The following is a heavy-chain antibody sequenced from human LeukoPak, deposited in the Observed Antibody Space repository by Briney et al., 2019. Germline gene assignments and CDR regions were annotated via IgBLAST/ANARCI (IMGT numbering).Heavy chain of an antibody. D-gene: IGHD3-22*01. CDR3: ARHPGGGDSSGHHYFDY. Sequence: SETLSLTCTVSGGSISSYYWSWIRQPPGKGLEWIGYIYYSGSTNYNPSLKSRVTISVDTSKNQFSPKLSSVTAADTAVYYCARHPGGGDSSGHHYFDYWGQGTLVTVSS. CDR1: GGSISSYY. J-gene: IGHJ4*02. V-gene: IGHV4-59*08. CDR2: IYYSGST.